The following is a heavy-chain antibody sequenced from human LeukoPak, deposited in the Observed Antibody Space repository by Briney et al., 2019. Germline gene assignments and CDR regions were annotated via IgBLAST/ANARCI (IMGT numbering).Heavy chain of an antibody. CDR2: ISYDGSNK. D-gene: IGHD5-12*01. J-gene: IGHJ6*02. CDR3: AKLIYSGYEGDYYGMDV. V-gene: IGHV3-30*18. Sequence: GGSLRLSCAASGFTFSSYGMHWVRQAPGKGLEWVAVISYDGSNKYYADSVKGRFTISRDNSKNTLYLQMSSLRAEDTAVYYCAKLIYSGYEGDYYGMDVWGQGTTVTVSS. CDR1: GFTFSSYG.